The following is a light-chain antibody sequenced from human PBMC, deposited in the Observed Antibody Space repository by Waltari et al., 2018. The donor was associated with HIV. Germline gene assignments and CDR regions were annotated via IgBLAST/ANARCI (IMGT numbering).Light chain of an antibody. J-gene: IGKJ1*01. CDR1: QSVSSSY. CDR3: QQYAYSPWT. CDR2: GAS. V-gene: IGKV3-20*01. Sequence: EIVLTQSPGTLSLSPGERATLSCRVSQSVSSSYLAWYQQKPGQAPRLLISGASSRATGIPDRVSGSGSGTDFTLTISRLEPEDFALYFCQQYAYSPWTFGQGTKVEIK.